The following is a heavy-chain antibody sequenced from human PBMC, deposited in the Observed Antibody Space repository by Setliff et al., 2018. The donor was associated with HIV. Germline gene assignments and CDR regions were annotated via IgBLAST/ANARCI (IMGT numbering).Heavy chain of an antibody. V-gene: IGHV4-34*01. CDR1: GGSFSGYY. J-gene: IGHJ4*02. CDR3: AGGPGTTSIDY. D-gene: IGHD1-26*01. CDR2: INHSGST. Sequence: PLETLSLTCAVYGGSFSGYYWSWIRQPPGKGLEWIGEINHSGSTNYNMSLWSRVTISLDASRNQFSLELISVTAADTAVYYCAGGPGTTSIDYWAQGTLVTVSS.